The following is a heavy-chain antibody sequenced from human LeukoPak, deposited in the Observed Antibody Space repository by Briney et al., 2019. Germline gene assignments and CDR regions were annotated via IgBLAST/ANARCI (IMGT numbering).Heavy chain of an antibody. J-gene: IGHJ4*02. CDR1: GGSISSSSYY. CDR3: ARFGELLPFDY. CDR2: INHSGST. Sequence: PSETLSLTCTVSGGSISSSSYYWGWIRQPPGKGLEWIGEINHSGSTNYNPSLKSRVTISVDTSKNQFSLKLSSVTAADTAVYYCARFGELLPFDYWGQGTLVTVSS. D-gene: IGHD3-10*01. V-gene: IGHV4-39*07.